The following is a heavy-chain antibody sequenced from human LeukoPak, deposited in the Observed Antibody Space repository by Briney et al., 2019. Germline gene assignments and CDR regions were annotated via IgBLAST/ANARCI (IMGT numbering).Heavy chain of an antibody. CDR3: ARRRGVAVDY. J-gene: IGHJ4*02. CDR2: IYYTGTT. D-gene: IGHD2-21*01. Sequence: SETLSLTCTVSGGSISRSTYYWGWIRQPPGKGLEWIANIYYTGTTLYNPSLRSRVTISVDTSENQFSLKLSSVTAADTAVYYCARRRGVAVDYWGQGTLVTVSS. CDR1: GGSISRSTYY. V-gene: IGHV4-39*01.